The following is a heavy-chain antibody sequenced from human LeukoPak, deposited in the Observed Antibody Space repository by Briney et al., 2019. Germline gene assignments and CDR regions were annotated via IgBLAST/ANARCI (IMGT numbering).Heavy chain of an antibody. Sequence: PGGSLRPSCAASGFTFSRYEMNWVRQAPGKGLEWLSYISSSGSTMYYADSVKGRITISRDNAKNSLYLQMNSLRAEDTAVYYCARESGYSYGYTDYWGQGTLVTVSS. CDR1: GFTFSRYE. V-gene: IGHV3-48*03. D-gene: IGHD5-18*01. CDR2: ISSSGSTM. CDR3: ARESGYSYGYTDY. J-gene: IGHJ4*02.